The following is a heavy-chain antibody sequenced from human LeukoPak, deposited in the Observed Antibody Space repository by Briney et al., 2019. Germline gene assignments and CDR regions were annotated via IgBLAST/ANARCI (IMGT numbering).Heavy chain of an antibody. CDR2: IIPIFGTA. CDR3: ARSRTGYISYYYYYGMDV. D-gene: IGHD3/OR15-3a*01. CDR1: GGTFSSYA. Sequence: SVKVSCKASGGTFSSYAISWVRQAPGQGLEWMGGIIPIFGTANYAQKFQGRVTITADESTGTAYMELSSLRSEDTAVYYCARSRTGYISYYYYYGMDVWGQGTTVTVSS. J-gene: IGHJ6*02. V-gene: IGHV1-69*13.